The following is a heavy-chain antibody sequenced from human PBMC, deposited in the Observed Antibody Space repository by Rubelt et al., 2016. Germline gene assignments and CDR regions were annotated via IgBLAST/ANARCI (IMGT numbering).Heavy chain of an antibody. V-gene: IGHV3-48*04. CDR1: GFTFSSYS. CDR2: ISSSSSTI. Sequence: EVQLLESGGVLVQPGGSLRLSCVASGFTFSSYSMDWVRQAPGKGLEWVSYISSSSSTIYYADSVKGRFTISRDNAKNSLYLQRKSLRAEDTAVYYCAKGQAVPWSEFDSWGQGTLVTGSS. J-gene: IGHJ4*02. CDR3: AKGQAVPWSEFDS. D-gene: IGHD6-19*01.